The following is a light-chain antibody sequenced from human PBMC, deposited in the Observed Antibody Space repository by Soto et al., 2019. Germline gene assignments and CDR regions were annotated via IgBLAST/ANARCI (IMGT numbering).Light chain of an antibody. J-gene: IGLJ1*01. V-gene: IGLV1-44*01. Sequence: QSVLTQPPSASGTPGQRVTISCSGSNSNIGSNPVNWYEQLPETAPKLLMYGNDQRPSGVPDRFSGSKSGTSASLAISGLQSEDEADYYCSSYAGSNNPYVFGTGTKVTVL. CDR2: GND. CDR3: SSYAGSNNPYV. CDR1: NSNIGSNP.